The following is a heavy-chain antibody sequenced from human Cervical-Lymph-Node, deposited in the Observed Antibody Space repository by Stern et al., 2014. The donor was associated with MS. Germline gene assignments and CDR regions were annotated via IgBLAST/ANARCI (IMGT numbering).Heavy chain of an antibody. Sequence: VQLVGSGAEVRKPGASVKISCRASGYTFSDHYIHWMRQAPGQGLEWMAIAEPNGCRASGSQKFKGRVILTRATSTTTVYMELSNLTSEDTAVYYCARDGPPIQVAAAGTYFDFWGQGTLVTVSS. CDR3: ARDGPPIQVAAAGTYFDF. CDR1: GYTFSDHY. D-gene: IGHD6-13*01. CDR2: AEPNGCRA. V-gene: IGHV1-46*01. J-gene: IGHJ4*02.